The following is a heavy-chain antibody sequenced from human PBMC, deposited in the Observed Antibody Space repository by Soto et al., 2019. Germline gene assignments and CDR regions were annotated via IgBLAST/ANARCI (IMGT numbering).Heavy chain of an antibody. V-gene: IGHV1-18*04. CDR1: GYTFTSYG. CDR3: ARDRWLRREGPGPFDY. D-gene: IGHD5-12*01. Sequence: QVQLVQSGAEVKKPGASVKVSCKASGYTFTSYGISWVRQAPGQGLEWMGWISAYNGNTNYAQKLQGRVTMTTDTSTSTAYKELKNLRTDDTAGYYWARDRWLRREGPGPFDYWGQGTLVTVSS. J-gene: IGHJ4*02. CDR2: ISAYNGNT.